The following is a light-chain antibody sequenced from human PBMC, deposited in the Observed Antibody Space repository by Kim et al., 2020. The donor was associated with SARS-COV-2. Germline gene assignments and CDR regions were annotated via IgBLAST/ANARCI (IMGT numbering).Light chain of an antibody. V-gene: IGKV3-20*01. CDR1: QSVSSSY. Sequence: EIVLTQSPGTLSLSPGERATLSCRASQSVSSSYLAWYQQKPGQAPRLLIYGASSRATGIPDRFSGSGSGTDFTLTISRLEPEDFAVYYCQQYDSSMYTFGQGTKLEI. J-gene: IGKJ2*01. CDR3: QQYDSSMYT. CDR2: GAS.